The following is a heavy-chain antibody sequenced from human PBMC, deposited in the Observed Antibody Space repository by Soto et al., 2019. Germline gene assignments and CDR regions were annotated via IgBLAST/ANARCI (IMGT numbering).Heavy chain of an antibody. Sequence: EVQLVESGGGLVQPGGSLRLSCAASGFTFNTYWMHWVRQAPGKGLVWVSRANSDGSSTTYADSVKGRFTISRDNARNRLYLQRNSLRAEDTAVYYCTRVVRFGSAEYSYSYGMDVWGQGTTVTVSS. CDR2: ANSDGSST. CDR3: TRVVRFGSAEYSYSYGMDV. D-gene: IGHD3-10*01. V-gene: IGHV3-74*03. J-gene: IGHJ6*02. CDR1: GFTFNTYW.